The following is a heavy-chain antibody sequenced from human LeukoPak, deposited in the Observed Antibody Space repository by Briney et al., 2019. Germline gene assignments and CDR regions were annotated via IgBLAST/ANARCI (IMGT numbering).Heavy chain of an antibody. J-gene: IGHJ4*02. CDR1: GFTFSSYA. V-gene: IGHV3-23*01. Sequence: GGSLRLSCAASGFTFSSYAMSWVHQAPGKGLEWVSTLSNTGATTYYADSVKGRFTISRDNSKNTVYLQMNRLRAEDTAVYYCAKPYGYFDYWGQGTLVTVSS. D-gene: IGHD4-17*01. CDR2: LSNTGATT. CDR3: AKPYGYFDY.